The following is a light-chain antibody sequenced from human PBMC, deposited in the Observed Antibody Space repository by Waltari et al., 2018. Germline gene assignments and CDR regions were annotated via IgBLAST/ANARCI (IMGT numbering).Light chain of an antibody. Sequence: QSALTQPASVSGSPGQSVTIFCAGTSNDVGGYNFVSWSQEYPGQAPRFIIYDVSDRPSGVSYRFSGSKSGNTASLTISGLQAEDEADYYCSSQSSNDVVLFGGGTKLTVL. V-gene: IGLV2-14*01. CDR1: SNDVGGYNF. CDR3: SSQSSNDVVL. J-gene: IGLJ2*01. CDR2: DVS.